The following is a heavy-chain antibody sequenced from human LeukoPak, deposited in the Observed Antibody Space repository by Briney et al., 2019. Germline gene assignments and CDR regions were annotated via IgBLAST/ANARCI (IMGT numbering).Heavy chain of an antibody. CDR3: TRTGKFGELLAFDY. J-gene: IGHJ4*02. D-gene: IGHD3-10*01. Sequence: GGSLRLSCTASGFTFGDYAMSWVRQAPGKGLEWVGFIRTKGYGGTTDYAASVKGRLTISRDDSKRIVYLKMNSLKTEDTAVYYCTRTGKFGELLAFDYWGQGTLVTVSS. CDR2: IRTKGYGGTT. CDR1: GFTFGDYA. V-gene: IGHV3-49*04.